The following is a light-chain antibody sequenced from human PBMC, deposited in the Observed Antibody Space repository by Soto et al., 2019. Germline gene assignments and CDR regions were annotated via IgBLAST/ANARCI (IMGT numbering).Light chain of an antibody. CDR1: SSDVGGYDY. CDR2: DVS. J-gene: IGLJ2*01. V-gene: IGLV2-14*01. CDR3: SSYTSSSTLVV. Sequence: QSALTQPASVSGSPGQSITISCTGTSSDVGGYDYASWYQQHPGKAPKLMIYDVSNRPSGVSNRFSGSKSGNTASLTISGLQAEDDADYYCSSYTSSSTLVVFGGGTQLTVL.